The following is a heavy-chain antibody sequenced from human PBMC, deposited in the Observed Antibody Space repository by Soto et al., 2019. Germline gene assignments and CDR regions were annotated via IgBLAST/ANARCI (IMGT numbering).Heavy chain of an antibody. CDR1: GFPFNTHW. CDR2: IYFDGITT. V-gene: IGHV3-74*01. Sequence: EVQLVESGGGVVQPGGSLRLSCTASGFPFNTHWMHWVRQAPWKGLVWVSRIYFDGITTNYADSVQCRLTVSRDNAKNTVYLHVNTLRDEDTAVYYCARVGAMGVDYWGQGTLVTVSS. CDR3: ARVGAMGVDY. J-gene: IGHJ4*02. D-gene: IGHD1-26*01.